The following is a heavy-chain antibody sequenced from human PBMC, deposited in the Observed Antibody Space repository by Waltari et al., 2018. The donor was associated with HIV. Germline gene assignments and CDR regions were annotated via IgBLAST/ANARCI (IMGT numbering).Heavy chain of an antibody. V-gene: IGHV3-48*01. D-gene: IGHD4-17*01. CDR2: IDGSGSVV. CDR1: GFTFSDFT. J-gene: IGHJ4*02. CDR3: VRPATVTSDGFDY. Sequence: EMQLVESGGGLVQPGGSLRLSCAASGFTFSDFTMNWVRQAQGKGLEWVEYIDGSGSVVHYSDAVKGVFTISRDNAKRSLFLQMNSLRAEDTALYYCVRPATVTSDGFDYWGQGTLVTVSS.